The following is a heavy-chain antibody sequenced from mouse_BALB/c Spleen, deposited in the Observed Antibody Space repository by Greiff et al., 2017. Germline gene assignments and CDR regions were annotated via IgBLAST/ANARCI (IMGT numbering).Heavy chain of an antibody. D-gene: IGHD1-1*01. J-gene: IGHJ3*01. V-gene: IGHV1-4*02. Sequence: QVQLQQSAAELARPGASVKMSCKASGYTFTSYTMHWVKQRPGQGLEWIGYINPSSGYTEYNQKFKDKTTLTADKSSSTAYMQLSSLTSEDSAVYYCAREKDGSSYEFAYWGQGTLVTVSA. CDR1: GYTFTSYT. CDR2: INPSSGYT. CDR3: AREKDGSSYEFAY.